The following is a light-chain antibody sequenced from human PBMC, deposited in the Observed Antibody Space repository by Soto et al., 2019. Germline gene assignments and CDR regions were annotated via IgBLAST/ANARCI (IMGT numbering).Light chain of an antibody. V-gene: IGLV1-44*01. CDR1: SSNIGSNT. Sequence: QSVLTQPPSASGTPGQRVTISCSGSSSNIGSNTVNWDQQLPGTAPKLLIYSNNQRPSGVPDRFSGSKSGPSASLAISGLQSEDEADYYCAAWDDSLNGHVFGTGTKLTVL. CDR3: AAWDDSLNGHV. CDR2: SNN. J-gene: IGLJ1*01.